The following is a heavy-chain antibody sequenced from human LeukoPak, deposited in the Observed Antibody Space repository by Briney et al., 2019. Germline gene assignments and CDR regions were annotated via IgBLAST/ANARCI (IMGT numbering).Heavy chain of an antibody. J-gene: IGHJ4*02. Sequence: ASVKVSCKPSGYTFDNFYIHWGPQAPGQGPEWMGWINGNDGSTKYAQRFQGRVIMTRVTAISTVYMDRSGLRPDDTAIYYCARDEGSTYNQLDYWGQGTLVTVSS. D-gene: IGHD1-14*01. V-gene: IGHV1-2*02. CDR3: ARDEGSTYNQLDY. CDR2: INGNDGST. CDR1: GYTFDNFY.